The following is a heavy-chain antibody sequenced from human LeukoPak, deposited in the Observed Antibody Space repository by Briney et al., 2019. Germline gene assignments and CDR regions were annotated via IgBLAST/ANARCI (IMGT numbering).Heavy chain of an antibody. CDR1: GYSISSGYY. CDR2: INHSGST. D-gene: IGHD5-12*01. V-gene: IGHV4-38-2*02. CDR3: ARALPSARMPVPRRGYSHH. J-gene: IGHJ1*01. Sequence: SETLSLTCTVSGYSISSGYYWSWIRQPPGKGLEWIGEINHSGSTNYNPSLKSRVTISVDTSKNQFSLKLSSVTAADTAVYYCARALPSARMPVPRRGYSHHWGQGTLVTVSS.